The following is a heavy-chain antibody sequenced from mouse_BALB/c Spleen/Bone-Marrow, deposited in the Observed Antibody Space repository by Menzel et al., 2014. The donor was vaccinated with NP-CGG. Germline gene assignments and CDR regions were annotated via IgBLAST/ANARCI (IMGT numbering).Heavy chain of an antibody. V-gene: IGHV5-4*02. J-gene: IGHJ3*01. CDR2: ISDGGDYT. D-gene: IGHD2-14*01. CDR1: GFTFNYYY. Sequence: EVMLVESGGGLVKPGGSLKLSCTASGFTFNYYYMYWVRQTPEKRLEWVATISDGGDYTYYLDSVKGRFTISRDNAKNNLYLQMSSLKSEDTAMYYCERDGEYRYDWFAYWGEGTLVTVSA. CDR3: ERDGEYRYDWFAY.